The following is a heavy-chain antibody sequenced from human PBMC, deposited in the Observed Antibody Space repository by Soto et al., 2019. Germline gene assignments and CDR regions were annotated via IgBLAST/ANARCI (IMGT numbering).Heavy chain of an antibody. Sequence: PGGSLRLSCAASGFTFSSYGMHWVRQAPGKGLEWVAVIWYDGSNKYYADSVKGRFTISRDNSKNTLYLQMNSLRTEDTALYYCADDIGSGYPGGMDVWGQGTRVTVSS. CDR2: IWYDGSNK. CDR3: ADDIGSGYPGGMDV. J-gene: IGHJ6*01. CDR1: GFTFSSYG. D-gene: IGHD5-12*01. V-gene: IGHV3-30*02.